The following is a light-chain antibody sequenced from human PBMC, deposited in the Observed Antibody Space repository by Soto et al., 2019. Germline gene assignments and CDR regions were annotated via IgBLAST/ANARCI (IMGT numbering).Light chain of an antibody. Sequence: QSVLTQPPSASGAPGQRVTISCSGSDSNVGSTAVNWYQQVPGTAPKLLIFINNQRPSGVSDRFSGSKSGTSASLAISGLQAEDEADYYSSAWDDSLHVGLFGGGTKLTVL. CDR1: DSNVGSTA. CDR2: INN. J-gene: IGLJ3*02. CDR3: SAWDDSLHVGL. V-gene: IGLV1-44*01.